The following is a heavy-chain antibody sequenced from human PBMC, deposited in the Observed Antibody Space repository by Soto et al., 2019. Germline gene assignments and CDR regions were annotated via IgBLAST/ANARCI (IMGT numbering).Heavy chain of an antibody. CDR2: VYKSGGT. V-gene: IGHV4-39*01. J-gene: IGHJ4*02. CDR1: GGSLSSSSYY. CDR3: ARHHDAGYYFDY. Sequence: SETLCLTCSVAGGSLSSSSYYWVWISQSPGKGLEWIGRVYKSGGTYYNPSLKSRVSMSVDTPNNQFSLKINSVTAADTALYYCARHHDAGYYFDYWGQGILVTSPQ.